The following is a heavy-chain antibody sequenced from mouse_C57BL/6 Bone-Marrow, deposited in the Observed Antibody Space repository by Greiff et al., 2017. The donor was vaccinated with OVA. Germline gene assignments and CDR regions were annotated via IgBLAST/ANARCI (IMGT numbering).Heavy chain of an antibody. CDR2: ISYDGSN. J-gene: IGHJ4*01. D-gene: IGHD1-1*01. V-gene: IGHV3-6*01. CDR3: ARYYYGSSLYYAMDY. CDR1: GYSITSGYY. Sequence: VQLKESGPGLVKPSQSLSLTCSVTGYSITSGYYWNWIRQFPGNKLEWMGYISYDGSNNYNPSLKNRISITRDTSKNQFFLKLNSVTTEDTATYYCARYYYGSSLYYAMDYWGQGTSVTVSS.